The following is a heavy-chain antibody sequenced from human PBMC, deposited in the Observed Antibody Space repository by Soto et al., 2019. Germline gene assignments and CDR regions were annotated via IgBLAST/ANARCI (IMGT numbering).Heavy chain of an antibody. V-gene: IGHV1-46*01. D-gene: IGHD3-10*01. Sequence: GASVKVSCKASGYTFTRDQIHWVRQAPGRGLEWMGMIDPSGGKTNYAQKFQGRVTMTRDTSTSTVYMALSSLRSEDTAIYFCGRVMRSLLSITALDTWGQGTLVTVSS. CDR3: GRVMRSLLSITALDT. CDR1: GYTFTRDQ. CDR2: IDPSGGKT. J-gene: IGHJ5*02.